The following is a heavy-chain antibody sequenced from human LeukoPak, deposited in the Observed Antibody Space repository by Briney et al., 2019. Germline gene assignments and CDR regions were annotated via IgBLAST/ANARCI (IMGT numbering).Heavy chain of an antibody. CDR1: GFTFGHYT. CDR3: AKVSGAGSYYYTYLES. Sequence: GRSLRLSCAASGFTFGHYTIHWVRQAPGKGLEWVSGISWNSDTVGYADSVKGRFTISRDNAKNSLYLQMNSLRPEDTASYYCAKVSGAGSYYYTYLESWGQGTLVIVSS. CDR2: ISWNSDTV. J-gene: IGHJ4*02. V-gene: IGHV3-9*01. D-gene: IGHD3-10*01.